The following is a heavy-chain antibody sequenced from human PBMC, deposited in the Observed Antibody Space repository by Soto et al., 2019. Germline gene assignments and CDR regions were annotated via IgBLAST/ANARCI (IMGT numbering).Heavy chain of an antibody. CDR2: ISSSGSTI. CDR1: GFTFSDYY. D-gene: IGHD5-18*01. Sequence: VGSLRLSCAASGFTFSDYYMSWIRQAPGKGLEWVSYISSSGSTIYYADSVKGRFTISRDNAKNSLYLQMNSLRAADTAVYYCARDDVDTAMVLGYYYYYGMDVWGQGTTVTVSS. V-gene: IGHV3-11*01. CDR3: ARDDVDTAMVLGYYYYYGMDV. J-gene: IGHJ6*02.